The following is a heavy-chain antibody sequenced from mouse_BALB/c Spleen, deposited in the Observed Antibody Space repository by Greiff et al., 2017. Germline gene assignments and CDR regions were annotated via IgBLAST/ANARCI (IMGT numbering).Heavy chain of an antibody. CDR1: GYTFTDYA. J-gene: IGHJ4*01. D-gene: IGHD2-4*01. CDR3: ARREITDYAMDY. CDR2: ISTYYGDA. V-gene: IGHV1S137*01. Sequence: LVESGAELVRPGVSVKISCKGSGYTFTDYAMHWVKQSHAKSLEWIGVISTYYGDASYNQKFKGKATMTVDKSSSTAYMELARLTSEDSAIYYCARREITDYAMDYWGQGTSVTVSS.